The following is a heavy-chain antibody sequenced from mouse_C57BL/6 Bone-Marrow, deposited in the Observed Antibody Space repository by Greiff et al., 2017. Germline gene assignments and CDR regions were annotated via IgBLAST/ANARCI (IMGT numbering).Heavy chain of an antibody. V-gene: IGHV1-9*01. CDR1: GYTFTGYW. CDR2: IFPGSGST. CDR3: ARVDYGGSYPHWYFDV. J-gene: IGHJ1*03. Sequence: VQLQESGAELMMPGASVKLSCKASGYTFTGYWIEWVKQRPGHGLEWIGEIFPGSGSTNYNKKFKGKATFTANPSSNTAYMQLSSLTTEDSAIYYCARVDYGGSYPHWYFDVWGTGTTVTVAS. D-gene: IGHD1-1*01.